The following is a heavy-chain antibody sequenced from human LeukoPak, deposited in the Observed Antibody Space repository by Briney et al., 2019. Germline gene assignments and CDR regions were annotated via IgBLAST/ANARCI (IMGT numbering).Heavy chain of an antibody. V-gene: IGHV3-11*01. CDR1: GFTFTDHY. Sequence: PGGSLRLSCAASGFTFTDHYMSWIRQAPGKGLEWISYISDSGGTIHYAGSVKGRFTISRDNAKNSLYLQTNSLRAEDTAVYYCARGAGPLFDPWGQGTLVTVSS. CDR3: ARGAGPLFDP. CDR2: ISDSGGTI. J-gene: IGHJ5*02.